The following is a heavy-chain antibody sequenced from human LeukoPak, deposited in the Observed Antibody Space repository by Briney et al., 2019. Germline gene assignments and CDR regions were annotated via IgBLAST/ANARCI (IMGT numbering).Heavy chain of an antibody. J-gene: IGHJ4*02. CDR2: INTNTGNP. V-gene: IGHV7-4-1*02. CDR1: GYTFTSYA. D-gene: IGHD3-3*01. CDR3: ARAGYYDFWSGPTAFDY. Sequence: GASVKVSCKASGYTFTSYAMNWVRQAPGQGLEWMGWINTNTGNPTYAQGFTGRFVFSLDTSVSTAYLQISSLKAEDTAVYYCARAGYYDFWSGPTAFDYWGQGTLVTVSS.